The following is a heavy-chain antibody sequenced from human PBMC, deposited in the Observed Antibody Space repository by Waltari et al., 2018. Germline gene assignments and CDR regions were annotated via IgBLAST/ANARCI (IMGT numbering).Heavy chain of an antibody. D-gene: IGHD3-10*01. CDR2: ISYDGSNK. J-gene: IGHJ6*03. CDR3: ARDPGSYYMDV. Sequence: QVQLVESGGGVVQPGRSLRLSCAASGFTFSSYAMHWVRQAPGKGLEWVAVISYDGSNKYYADSVKGRFTISRDNSKNTLYLQMNSLRAEDTAVYYCARDPGSYYMDVWGKGTTVTVSS. CDR1: GFTFSSYA. V-gene: IGHV3-30-3*01.